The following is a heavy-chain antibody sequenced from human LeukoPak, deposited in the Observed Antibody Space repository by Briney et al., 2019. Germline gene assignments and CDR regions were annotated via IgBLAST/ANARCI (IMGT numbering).Heavy chain of an antibody. V-gene: IGHV3-7*05. J-gene: IGHJ4*02. CDR3: ARDSSTVVTLPGFVFCR. CDR1: RFTFSSYW. D-gene: IGHD4-23*01. Sequence: GGSLRLSCAASRFTFSSYWMTWVRQAPGKGLEWVANIKQDGSEKYYVGSVKGRFTISRDNTKNSLYLQMNSLRAEDTAVYYCARDSSTVVTLPGFVFCRWGQGTLVTVSS. CDR2: IKQDGSEK.